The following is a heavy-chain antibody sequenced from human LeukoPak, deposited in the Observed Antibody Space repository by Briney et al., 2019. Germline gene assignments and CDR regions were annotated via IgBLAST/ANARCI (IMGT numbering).Heavy chain of an antibody. CDR2: IRSKTGNYAT. CDR3: TRLEAAADSDY. J-gene: IGHJ4*02. CDR1: GFTFSSSP. D-gene: IGHD6-13*01. V-gene: IGHV3-73*01. Sequence: GGSLRLSCAASGFTFSSSPIHWVHQASGKGLEWVGRIRSKTGNYATAYTASVKGRFTISRDDSKNTSYLQMNSLKTEDTAMYYCTRLEAAADSDYWGQGTLVTVSS.